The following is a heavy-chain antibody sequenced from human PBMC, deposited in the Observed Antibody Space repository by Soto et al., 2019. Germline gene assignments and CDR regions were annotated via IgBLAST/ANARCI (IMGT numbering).Heavy chain of an antibody. J-gene: IGHJ4*02. V-gene: IGHV1-2*04. D-gene: IGHD2-2*01. Sequence: ASVKVSCKASGYTFTGYYMHWVRQAPGQGLEWMGWINPNSGGTNYAQKFQGWVTMTRDTSISTAYMELSRLRSDDTAVYYCARGSRIVVVPAAMSDGYYFDYWGQGTLVTVSS. CDR1: GYTFTGYY. CDR2: INPNSGGT. CDR3: ARGSRIVVVPAAMSDGYYFDY.